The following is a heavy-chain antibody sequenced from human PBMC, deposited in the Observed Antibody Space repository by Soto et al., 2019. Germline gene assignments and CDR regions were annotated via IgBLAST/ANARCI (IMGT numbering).Heavy chain of an antibody. CDR3: ARVGAYCSGGSCYNSYWYFDL. Sequence: EVQLVESGGGLVQPGGSLRLSCAASGFTFSSYWMHWVRQAPGKGLVWVSRINSDGSSTSYADSVKGRFTISRDNAKNTLYLQMNSLRAEDTAVYYCARVGAYCSGGSCYNSYWYFDLWGRGTLVTVSS. CDR1: GFTFSSYW. CDR2: INSDGSST. J-gene: IGHJ2*01. V-gene: IGHV3-74*01. D-gene: IGHD2-15*01.